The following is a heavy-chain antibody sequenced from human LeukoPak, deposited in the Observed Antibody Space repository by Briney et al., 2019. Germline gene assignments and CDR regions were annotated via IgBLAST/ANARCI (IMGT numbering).Heavy chain of an antibody. J-gene: IGHJ4*02. CDR1: GFSFSTRW. CDR3: AKSGFPYCSSTSCSNY. V-gene: IGHV3-7*03. Sequence: GGSLRLSCAASGFSFSTRWMSWVRQAPGKGLEWVANINPDAGEQYYVDSVKGRFTVSRDNAKNSLYLQMNSLRAEDTAVYYCAKSGFPYCSSTSCSNYWGQGTLVTVSS. D-gene: IGHD2-2*01. CDR2: INPDAGEQ.